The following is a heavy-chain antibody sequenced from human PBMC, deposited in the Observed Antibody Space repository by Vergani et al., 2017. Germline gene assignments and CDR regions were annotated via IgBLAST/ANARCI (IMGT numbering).Heavy chain of an antibody. V-gene: IGHV2-26*01. Sequence: QVTLQESGPVLVKPTETLTLTCTVSGFSLSNARMGVSWIRQPPGKALEWLAHIFSNDEKSYSTSLKRRLTISKDTSKSQVVLTMTNMDPVDTATYYCAQTHKRQLVFKQQGGWFDPWGQGTLVTVSS. J-gene: IGHJ5*02. CDR3: AQTHKRQLVFKQQGGWFDP. CDR2: IFSNDEK. CDR1: GFSLSNARMG. D-gene: IGHD6-13*01.